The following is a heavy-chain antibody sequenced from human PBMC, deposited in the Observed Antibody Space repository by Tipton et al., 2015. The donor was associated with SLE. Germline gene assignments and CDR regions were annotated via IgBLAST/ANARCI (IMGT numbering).Heavy chain of an antibody. Sequence: TLSLTCSVSGVSISTSRYYWGWIRQSPGQGLEWVGSLYAGGSTYFHPSLKSRASISVDTSKNQFSLKLTSVTAADTAVYYCARGGSAAAAVFDYWGQGTLVTVSS. J-gene: IGHJ4*02. V-gene: IGHV4-39*01. CDR3: ARGGSAAAAVFDY. CDR2: LYAGGST. D-gene: IGHD6-13*01. CDR1: GVSISTSRYY.